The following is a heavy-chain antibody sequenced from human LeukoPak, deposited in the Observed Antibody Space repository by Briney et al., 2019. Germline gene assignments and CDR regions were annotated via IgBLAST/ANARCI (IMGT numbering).Heavy chain of an antibody. CDR3: ASRQGLGWHYVN. J-gene: IGHJ4*02. CDR1: GFTFSNYA. D-gene: IGHD3-10*02. V-gene: IGHV3-23*01. Sequence: GGSLRLSCVDSGFTFSNYAMSWVRQAAGKGLEWVSGISDNGGSTYNTDCVKGRFTISRDNSKNTLYLQMNGLRVEDTAIYYCASRQGLGWHYVNWGQGTLVTVSS. CDR2: ISDNGGST.